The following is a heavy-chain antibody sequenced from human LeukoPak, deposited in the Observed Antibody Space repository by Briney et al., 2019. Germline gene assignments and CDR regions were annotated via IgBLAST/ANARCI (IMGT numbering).Heavy chain of an antibody. D-gene: IGHD2-15*01. Sequence: PPETLSLTSTVSGDSISTYYWTWIRQPPGKGLEWIGYIHYDGSTTYNPSLKSRVTISVDTSKNQFSLKLSSVTAADTAVYHCARRRCSGGSCYPYYLDFWGQGTLVTVSS. CDR2: IHYDGST. V-gene: IGHV4-59*08. CDR3: ARRRCSGGSCYPYYLDF. CDR1: GDSISTYY. J-gene: IGHJ4*02.